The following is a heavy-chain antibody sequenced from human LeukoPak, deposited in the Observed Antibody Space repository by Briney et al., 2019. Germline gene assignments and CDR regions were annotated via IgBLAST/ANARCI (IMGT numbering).Heavy chain of an antibody. CDR1: GFTFKNYA. V-gene: IGHV3-23*01. D-gene: IGHD2-15*01. CDR2: IRGSGTTT. CDR3: AKDSDISAFFDY. Sequence: GGSLRLSCTASGFTFKNYAINWVRQAPGKGLEWVSRIRGSGTTTDYADSVKGRFTVSRDNSKNTVYLQMTSLRAEDTAIYYCAKDSDISAFFDYWGQGTPVTVSS. J-gene: IGHJ4*02.